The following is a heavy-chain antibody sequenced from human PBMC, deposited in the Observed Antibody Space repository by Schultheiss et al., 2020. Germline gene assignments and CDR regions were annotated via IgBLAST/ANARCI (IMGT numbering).Heavy chain of an antibody. CDR1: GFTFSSYG. Sequence: GGSLRLSCAASGFTFSSYGMHWVRQAPGKGLEWVAVISYDGSNKYYADSVKGRFTISRDNSKNTLYLQMNSLRAEDTAVYYCARGLIAVADTPIDYWGQGTLVTVSS. CDR3: ARGLIAVADTPIDY. CDR2: ISYDGSNK. V-gene: IGHV3-30*03. J-gene: IGHJ4*02. D-gene: IGHD6-19*01.